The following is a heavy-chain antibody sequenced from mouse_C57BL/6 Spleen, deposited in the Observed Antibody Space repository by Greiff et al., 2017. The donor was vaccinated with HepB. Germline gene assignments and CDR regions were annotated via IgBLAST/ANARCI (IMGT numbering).Heavy chain of an antibody. CDR2: ISNGGGST. D-gene: IGHD2-10*01. CDR1: GFTFSDYY. V-gene: IGHV5-12*01. J-gene: IGHJ3*01. CDR3: ARPYYGNYGYFDV. Sequence: EVQRVESGGGLVQPGGSLKLSCAASGFTFSDYYMYWVRQTPEKRLEWVAYISNGGGSTYYPDTVKGRFTISRDNAKNTLYLQMSRLKSEDTAMYYCARPYYGNYGYFDVWGQGTLVTVSA.